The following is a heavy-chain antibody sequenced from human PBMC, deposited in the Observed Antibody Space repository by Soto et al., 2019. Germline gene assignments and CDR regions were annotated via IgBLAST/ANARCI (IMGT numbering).Heavy chain of an antibody. V-gene: IGHV4-4*02. Sequence: QVQLQESGPGLVKPSGTLSLTCTISGVSISSGKWWSWVRQPPGGGLEWIGEIFHTGNTDYKPSLKSRVSILVDKSKNQFSLNLDSVTAADTAVYYCARNLFDSRGYPPEVWGQGILVTVSS. CDR2: IFHTGNT. J-gene: IGHJ4*02. CDR3: ARNLFDSRGYPPEV. D-gene: IGHD3-22*01. CDR1: GVSISSGKW.